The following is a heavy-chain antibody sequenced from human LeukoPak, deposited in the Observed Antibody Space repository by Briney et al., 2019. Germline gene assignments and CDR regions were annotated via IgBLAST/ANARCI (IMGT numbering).Heavy chain of an antibody. CDR2: IWSDGSNK. J-gene: IGHJ4*02. Sequence: PGRSLRLSCAAPGFTFSSYGMHWVRQAPGKGLEWVAVIWSDGSNKYYADSVKGRFTISRDNSKNTLYLQMNSLRAEDTAVYYCAKDASSYSGSYFDYWGQGTLVTVSS. CDR1: GFTFSSYG. CDR3: AKDASSYSGSYFDY. D-gene: IGHD1-26*01. V-gene: IGHV3-33*06.